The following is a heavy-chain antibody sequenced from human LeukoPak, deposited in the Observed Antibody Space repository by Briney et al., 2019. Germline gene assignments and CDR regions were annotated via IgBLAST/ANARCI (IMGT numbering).Heavy chain of an antibody. CDR1: GGSISSSGYY. J-gene: IGHJ5*02. CDR3: ARIVGARVDP. CDR2: ISYSGST. D-gene: IGHD1-26*01. Sequence: PSETVSLTCTVSGGSISSSGYYWGWIRQPPGKGLEWIGSISYSGSTYYNPSLKSRVTISVDTSKNQFSLKLSSVTAADTAVCYCARIVGARVDPWGQGTLVTVSS. V-gene: IGHV4-39*07.